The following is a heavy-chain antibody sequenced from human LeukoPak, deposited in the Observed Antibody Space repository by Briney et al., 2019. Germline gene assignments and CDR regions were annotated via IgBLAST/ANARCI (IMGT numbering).Heavy chain of an antibody. CDR3: ARGHYYFDY. J-gene: IGHJ4*02. CDR2: IKQDGSEK. CDR1: GFTFSTYW. Sequence: PGGSLRLSCAASGFTFSTYWMSWVRQAPGKGMEWVANIKQDGSEKYCVDSVKGRFTISRDNAKNSVYLQMNSLRGEDTAVYYCARGHYYFDYWGQGTLVAVSS. V-gene: IGHV3-7*04.